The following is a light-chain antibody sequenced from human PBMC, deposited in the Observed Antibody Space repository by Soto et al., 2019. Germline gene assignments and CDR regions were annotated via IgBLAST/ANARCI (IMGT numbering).Light chain of an antibody. J-gene: IGKJ5*01. V-gene: IGKV3-20*01. CDR2: GAS. CDR1: QSVSNNY. CDR3: QQYTGPPTT. Sequence: EIVLTQSPGTLSLSPGERATLSCRASQSVSNNYLAWYQQRPGQAPRLLIYGASTRAAVIPDRFSGSGSGTDFTLTITRLEPEDSAVYFCQQYTGPPTTFGQGTRLEIK.